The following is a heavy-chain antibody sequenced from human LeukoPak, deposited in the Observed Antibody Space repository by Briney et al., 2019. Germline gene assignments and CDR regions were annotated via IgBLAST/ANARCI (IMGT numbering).Heavy chain of an antibody. J-gene: IGHJ4*02. D-gene: IGHD1-26*01. CDR3: ARHEELLRNFDY. Sequence: SETLSLTCTVSGGSISSSSYYWVWIRQPPGKGLEWIGSIYYSGSTYYNPSLKSRVTISVDTSKNQFSLKLSSVTAADTAVYYCARHEELLRNFDYWGQGTLVTVSS. CDR1: GGSISSSSYY. V-gene: IGHV4-39*01. CDR2: IYYSGST.